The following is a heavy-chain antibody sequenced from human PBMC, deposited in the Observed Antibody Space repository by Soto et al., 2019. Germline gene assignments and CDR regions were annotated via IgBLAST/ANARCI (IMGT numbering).Heavy chain of an antibody. CDR1: GFTVSSYY. V-gene: IGHV3-53*02. CDR2: IYSGGST. D-gene: IGHD4-4*01. Sequence: EVRLVETGGGLIQPGGSLRLSCAASGFTVSSYYMSWVRQAPGKGLEWVSIIYSGGSTYYADSVKGRFTISRDNSKNTLYLQMNSLRAEDTAVYFCARSPDYTNNWFDPWGQGTLVTVSS. CDR3: ARSPDYTNNWFDP. J-gene: IGHJ5*02.